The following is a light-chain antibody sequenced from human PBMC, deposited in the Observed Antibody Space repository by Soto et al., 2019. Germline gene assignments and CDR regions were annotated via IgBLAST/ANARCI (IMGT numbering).Light chain of an antibody. CDR2: QAA. CDR3: QQYTCLWT. Sequence: IQMTQSPSTLSASVGDRVTITCRASRSLQTWLAWYQQKPGKVPKLLIYQAASLQNGVPARFIGSGSGTEFTLTISRLQPDAVATYYCQQYTCLWTFGPGTKVESK. J-gene: IGKJ1*01. CDR1: RSLQTW. V-gene: IGKV1-5*03.